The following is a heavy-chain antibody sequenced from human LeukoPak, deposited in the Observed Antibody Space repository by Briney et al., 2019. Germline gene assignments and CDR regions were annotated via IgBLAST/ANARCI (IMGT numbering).Heavy chain of an antibody. V-gene: IGHV1-46*01. J-gene: IGHJ5*02. CDR2: INPSGGST. Sequence: ASVKVSCKASGYTFTSYYMHWVRQAPGQGLEWMGIINPSGGSTSYAQKFQGRVTMTRDTSTSTVYMELSSLRSEDTAVYYCAATYYDILTGYYVNWFDPWGQGTLVTVSS. CDR1: GYTFTSYY. CDR3: AATYYDILTGYYVNWFDP. D-gene: IGHD3-9*01.